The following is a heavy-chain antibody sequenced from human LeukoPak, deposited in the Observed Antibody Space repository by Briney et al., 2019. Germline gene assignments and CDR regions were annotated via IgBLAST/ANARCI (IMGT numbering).Heavy chain of an antibody. CDR1: GGSISSYY. V-gene: IGHV4-59*01. J-gene: IGHJ4*02. D-gene: IGHD1-26*01. CDR3: ARGPLMGGYFDY. Sequence: SETLSLTCTVSGGSISSYYWSWIRQPPGKGLEWIGYIYYSGSTNYNPSLKSRVTISVDTSKNQFSLKLSSVTAADTAVYYCARGPLMGGYFDYWGQGTLVTVSS. CDR2: IYYSGST.